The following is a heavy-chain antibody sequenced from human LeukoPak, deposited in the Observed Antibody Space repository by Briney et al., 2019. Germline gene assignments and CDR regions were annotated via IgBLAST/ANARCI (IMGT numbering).Heavy chain of an antibody. CDR3: AKENTMVRGVIITYFDY. J-gene: IGHJ4*02. V-gene: IGHV3-30*18. CDR1: GFTFSSYG. Sequence: GGSLRLSCAASGFTFSSYGMHWVRQAPGRGLEWVAVISYDGSNKYYADSVKGRFTISRDNSKNTLYLQMNSLRAEDTAVYYCAKENTMVRGVIITYFDYWGQGTLVTVSS. CDR2: ISYDGSNK. D-gene: IGHD3-10*01.